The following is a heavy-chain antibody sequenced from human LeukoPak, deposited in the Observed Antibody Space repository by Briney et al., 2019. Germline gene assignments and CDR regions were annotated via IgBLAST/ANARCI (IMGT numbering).Heavy chain of an antibody. V-gene: IGHV4-34*01. D-gene: IGHD1-7*01. CDR1: GGSFSGYY. CDR3: ASDKYNWNFLTPNWFDP. CDR2: INHSGST. Sequence: SETLSLTCAGYGGSFSGYYWSWIRQPPGKGLEWIGEINHSGSTNYNPSLKSRVTISVDTSKNQFSLKLSSVTAADTAVYYCASDKYNWNFLTPNWFDPWGQGTLVTVSS. J-gene: IGHJ5*02.